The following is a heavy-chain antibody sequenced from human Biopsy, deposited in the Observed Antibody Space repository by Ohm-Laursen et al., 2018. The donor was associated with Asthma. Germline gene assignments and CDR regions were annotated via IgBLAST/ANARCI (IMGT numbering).Heavy chain of an antibody. CDR1: GFTVSSNG. CDR2: IYSGGGT. V-gene: IGHV3-53*01. J-gene: IGHJ4*02. CDR3: AKDERSYYGSDSKYMQPVPLGD. D-gene: IGHD2-21*01. Sequence: SLRLSCAASGFTVSSNGMSWVRQPPGKGLEWVSVIYSGGGTFYADSVKGRVTISRDISKNTLSLQMNSLTAEDTAVYHCAKDERSYYGSDSKYMQPVPLGDWGQGTLVIVSA.